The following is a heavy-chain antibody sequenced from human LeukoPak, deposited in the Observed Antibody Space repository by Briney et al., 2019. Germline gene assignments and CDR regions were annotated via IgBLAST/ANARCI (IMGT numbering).Heavy chain of an antibody. Sequence: GGSLRLSCAASGFTFSGYGMHWVRQAPSKGLEWVAFIRYDGNIKYYADSVKGRFTISRDNSQNTLYLQMNSLRAEDTAVYYCAKVDSGTYQFDYWGPGNPGHRLL. J-gene: IGHJ4*02. D-gene: IGHD1-26*01. CDR3: AKVDSGTYQFDY. V-gene: IGHV3-30*02. CDR2: IRYDGNIK. CDR1: GFTFSGYG.